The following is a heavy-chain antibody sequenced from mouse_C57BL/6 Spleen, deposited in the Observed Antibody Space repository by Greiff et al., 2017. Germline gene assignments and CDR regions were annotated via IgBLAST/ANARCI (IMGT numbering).Heavy chain of an antibody. D-gene: IGHD1-1*01. Sequence: EVHLVESEGGLVQPGSSMKLSCTASGFTFSDYYMAWVRQVPEKGLEWVANINYDGSSTYYLDSLKSRFIISRDNAKNILYLQMSSLKSEDTATYYCAREARDYYGSSSGWYFDVWGTGTTVTVSS. J-gene: IGHJ1*03. V-gene: IGHV5-16*01. CDR2: INYDGSST. CDR1: GFTFSDYY. CDR3: AREARDYYGSSSGWYFDV.